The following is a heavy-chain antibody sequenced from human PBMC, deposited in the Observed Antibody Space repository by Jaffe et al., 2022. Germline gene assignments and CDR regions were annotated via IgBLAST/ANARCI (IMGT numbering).Heavy chain of an antibody. D-gene: IGHD3-3*01. CDR1: GFTFSSYS. CDR2: IKQDGSAR. J-gene: IGHJ4*02. CDR3: ARDRNDFWSGYFDY. V-gene: IGHV3-7*01. Sequence: EVQLVESGGGLVQPGGSLRLSCTASGFTFSSYSMSWVRQAPGKGLEWVANIKQDGSARWYVDSVKGRFTISRDNAKNSLYLQMYSLRAEETAIYYCARDRNDFWSGYFDYWGQGTLVSVSS.